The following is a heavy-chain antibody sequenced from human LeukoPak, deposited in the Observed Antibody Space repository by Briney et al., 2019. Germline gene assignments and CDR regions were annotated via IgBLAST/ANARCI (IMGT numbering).Heavy chain of an antibody. D-gene: IGHD6-19*01. CDR1: GFTFSNAW. J-gene: IGHJ4*02. V-gene: IGHV3-21*01. Sequence: GGSLRLSCAASGFTFSNAWMNWVRQAPGKGLEWVSSISSSSSYIYYADSVKGRFTISRDNAKNSLYLQMNSLRAEDTAVYYCARDTAVAGTSMDYWGQGTLVTVSS. CDR2: ISSSSSYI. CDR3: ARDTAVAGTSMDY.